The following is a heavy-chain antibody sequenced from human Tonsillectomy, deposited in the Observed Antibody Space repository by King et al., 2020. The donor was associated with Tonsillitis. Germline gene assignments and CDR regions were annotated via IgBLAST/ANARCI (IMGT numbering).Heavy chain of an antibody. CDR2: IYYSGST. D-gene: IGHD1-7*01. J-gene: IGHJ6*02. Sequence: MQLQESGPGLVKPSETLSLTCTVSGGSISSSSYYWGWIRQPPGKGLEWIGNIGNIYYSGSTYYNPSLRRRVTISVDTSKNLFSLRLTSVTAADTAVYYCARLELRGMTYYGMDVWGQGTTVTVSS. CDR3: ARLELRGMTYYGMDV. V-gene: IGHV4-39*01. CDR1: GGSISSSSYY.